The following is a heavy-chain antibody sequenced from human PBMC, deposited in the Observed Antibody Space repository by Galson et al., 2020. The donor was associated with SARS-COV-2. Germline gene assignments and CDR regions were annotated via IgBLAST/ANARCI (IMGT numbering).Heavy chain of an antibody. D-gene: IGHD3-10*01. CDR1: GGSMNIYY. CDR3: ARLPVVRGVDY. V-gene: IGHV4-59*01. J-gene: IGHJ4*02. CDR2: IYYRVKT. Sequence: ASETLSLTCTVSGGSMNIYYWSWIRQSPERGLEWIGYIYYRVKTKYNPSLESRVTISVDTSKNQFSLKLSSVTAADTALYYCARLPVVRGVDYWGQGIQVTVSS.